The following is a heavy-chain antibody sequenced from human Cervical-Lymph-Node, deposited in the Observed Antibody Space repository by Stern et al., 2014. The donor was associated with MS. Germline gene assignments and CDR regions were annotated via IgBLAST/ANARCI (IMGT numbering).Heavy chain of an antibody. CDR2: MSFVGGNK. CDR1: GFTLSNFG. CDR3: MGVGDAMHV. Sequence: VQLEESGGGVVQPGRSLRLSCAASGFTLSNFGMHWVRQAPGKGLEWLAVMSFVGGNKKYGDSVKGRFSISRDIANNTLFLQMNSLRPEDTAVYYCMGVGDAMHVWGQGTTVIVSS. V-gene: IGHV3-30*03. J-gene: IGHJ6*02.